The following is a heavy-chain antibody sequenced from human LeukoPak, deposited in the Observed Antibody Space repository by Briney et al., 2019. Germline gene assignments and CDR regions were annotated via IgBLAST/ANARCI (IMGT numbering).Heavy chain of an antibody. CDR1: DDSITMYY. V-gene: IGHV4-38-2*02. CDR3: ARCTGSYGFYYFDY. D-gene: IGHD5-18*01. CDR2: IYHSGST. J-gene: IGHJ4*02. Sequence: SETLSLTCSVSDDSITMYYWTWIRQPPGKGLEWIGSIYHSGSTYYNPSLKSRVTISVDTSKNQFSLKLSSVTAADTAVYYCARCTGSYGFYYFDYWGQGTLVTVSS.